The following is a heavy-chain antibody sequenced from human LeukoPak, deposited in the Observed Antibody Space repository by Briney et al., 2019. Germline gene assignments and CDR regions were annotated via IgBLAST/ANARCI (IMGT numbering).Heavy chain of an antibody. D-gene: IGHD1-26*01. J-gene: IGHJ4*02. Sequence: GGSLRLSCAASGFTFSGYAMSWVRQAPGKGLEWVSAIIGSGDTTYYAASVKGRLTISRDNSKNTLYLQMNSLRAEDTAVYFCARRRGNYYIDYWGQGTLVTVSS. CDR2: IIGSGDTT. V-gene: IGHV3-23*01. CDR3: ARRRGNYYIDY. CDR1: GFTFSGYA.